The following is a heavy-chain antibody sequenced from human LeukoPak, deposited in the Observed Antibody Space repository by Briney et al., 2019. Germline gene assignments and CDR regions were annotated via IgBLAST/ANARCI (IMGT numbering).Heavy chain of an antibody. J-gene: IGHJ4*02. CDR2: IKQDGSEK. Sequence: GGSLRLSCAASGFTFSSYWMSWVRQAPGKGLEWVANIKQDGSEKYYVDSVKGRFTISRDNAKNSLYLQMNRLRAEDTAVYYCARAGSGYTSPSDYWGQGTLVTVSS. D-gene: IGHD6-13*01. V-gene: IGHV3-7*01. CDR3: ARAGSGYTSPSDY. CDR1: GFTFSSYW.